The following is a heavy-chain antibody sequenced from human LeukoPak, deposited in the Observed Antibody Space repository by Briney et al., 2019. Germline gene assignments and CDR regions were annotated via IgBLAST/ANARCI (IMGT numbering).Heavy chain of an antibody. Sequence: GGSLRLSCAASGFTFSDYYMSWIRQAPGKGLEWVANIKEDGSEKYYMDSVKGRFTISRDNAKNSVYLQMNSLRVEDTAVYYCARDFRFHDDYWGQGTLVTVSS. J-gene: IGHJ4*02. CDR3: ARDFRFHDDY. V-gene: IGHV3-7*01. CDR1: GFTFSDYY. CDR2: IKEDGSEK.